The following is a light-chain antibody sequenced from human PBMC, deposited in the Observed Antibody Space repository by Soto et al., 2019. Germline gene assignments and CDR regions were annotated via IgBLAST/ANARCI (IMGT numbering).Light chain of an antibody. CDR2: GAS. CDR1: QSVSTN. Sequence: EIVMTQSPATLSVSPGASATLSCRASQSVSTNLAWYQQKPGQVPRVLIYGASTRATEIPARFSGSGSGTDFTLTISSLEPEDFAVYYCQQRSNWPPITFGQGTRLEI. CDR3: QQRSNWPPIT. V-gene: IGKV3-11*01. J-gene: IGKJ5*01.